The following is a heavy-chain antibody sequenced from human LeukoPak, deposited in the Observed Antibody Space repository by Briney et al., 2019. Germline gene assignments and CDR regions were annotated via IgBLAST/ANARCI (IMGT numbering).Heavy chain of an antibody. CDR1: GFTFRNYI. D-gene: IGHD3-22*01. Sequence: GGSLRLSCAASGFTFRNYIMNWVRQAPGKGLEWVSSISSNSSHLYYADSVKGRFTISRDDAESSLYLQMNSLRGDDTAVYHCAGLRAHYSNSIGFWEFDPWGQGTLVTVSS. J-gene: IGHJ5*02. CDR2: ISSNSSHL. V-gene: IGHV3-21*06. CDR3: AGLRAHYSNSIGFWEFDP.